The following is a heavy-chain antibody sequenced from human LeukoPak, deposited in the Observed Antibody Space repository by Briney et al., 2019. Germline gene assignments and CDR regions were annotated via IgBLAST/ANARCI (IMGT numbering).Heavy chain of an antibody. Sequence: PGGSRRLSCAASGFTFSNAWMSWVRQAPGKGLEWVGRIKSKTDGWTTDYAAPVKGRFTISRDDSKNTLYLQMNSLKTEDTAVYYCTTVYYDFWSGYYYYYYYMDVWGKGTTVTVSS. CDR1: GFTFSNAW. V-gene: IGHV3-15*01. D-gene: IGHD3-3*01. J-gene: IGHJ6*03. CDR3: TTVYYDFWSGYYYYYYYMDV. CDR2: IKSKTDGWTT.